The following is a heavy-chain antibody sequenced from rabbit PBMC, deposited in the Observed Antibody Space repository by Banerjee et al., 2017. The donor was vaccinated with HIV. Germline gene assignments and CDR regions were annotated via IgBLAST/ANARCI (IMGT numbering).Heavy chain of an antibody. V-gene: IGHV1S40*01. J-gene: IGHJ4*01. CDR2: IYAGSSGST. CDR3: ARATTYVDDGADL. D-gene: IGHD2-1*01. CDR1: GFSFSSGYY. Sequence: QSLEESGGGLVKPGASLTLTCTASGFSFSSGYYMCWVRQAPGKGLEWIACIYAGSSGSTYYASWAKGRFTISKTSSTTVTLQMTSLTAADTATYFCARATTYVDDGADLWGPGTLVTVS.